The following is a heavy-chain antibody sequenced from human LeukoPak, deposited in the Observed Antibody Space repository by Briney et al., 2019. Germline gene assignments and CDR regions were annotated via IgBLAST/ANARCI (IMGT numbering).Heavy chain of an antibody. Sequence: SETLSLTCTVSGGSISSYYWRWIRQPPGKGLEWIGYIYYSGSTNYNPSLKSRVTISVDTSKNQFSLKLSSVTAADTAVYYCARQLYSSGWYGFDYWGQGTLVTVSS. CDR1: GGSISSYY. D-gene: IGHD6-19*01. J-gene: IGHJ4*02. V-gene: IGHV4-59*01. CDR3: ARQLYSSGWYGFDY. CDR2: IYYSGST.